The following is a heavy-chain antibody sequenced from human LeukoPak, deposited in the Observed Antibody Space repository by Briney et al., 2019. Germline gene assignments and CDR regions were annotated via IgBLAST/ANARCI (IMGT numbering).Heavy chain of an antibody. CDR3: ARMMITFGGVIDAFDY. V-gene: IGHV3-7*01. Sequence: PGGSLRLSCAASGFTFSSYGMSWVRQAPGKGLEWVANIKQDGSEKYYVDSVKGRFTISRDNAKNSLYLQMNSLRAEDTAVYYCARMMITFGGVIDAFDYWGQGTLVTVSS. J-gene: IGHJ4*02. D-gene: IGHD3-16*02. CDR1: GFTFSSYG. CDR2: IKQDGSEK.